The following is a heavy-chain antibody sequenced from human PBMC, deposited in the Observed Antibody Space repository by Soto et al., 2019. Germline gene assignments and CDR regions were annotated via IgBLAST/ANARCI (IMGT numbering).Heavy chain of an antibody. D-gene: IGHD2-15*01. V-gene: IGHV5-51*01. J-gene: IGHJ6*02. CDR2: IYAGDSDT. CDR3: HRLACGGSGDSLLHYYYVMDV. Sequence: PGESLKISCKTSGYSFTNSWIVWVRQMPGKGLEWMGLIYAGDSDTRYSPSFQGQVTISVDKSISTAYLQWSSLKASDTAMYYCHRLACGGSGDSLLHYYYVMDVWGQLPTVPVSS. CDR1: GYSFTNSW.